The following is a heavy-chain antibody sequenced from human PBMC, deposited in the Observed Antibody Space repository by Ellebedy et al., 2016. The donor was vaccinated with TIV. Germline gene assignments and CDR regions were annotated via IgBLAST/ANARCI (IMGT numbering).Heavy chain of an antibody. CDR2: ISHDGSSQ. CDR1: GFTFASYA. V-gene: IGHV3-30-3*01. J-gene: IGHJ4*02. CDR3: VRGSGSGNHFEF. Sequence: GESLKISCVASGFTFASYAMHWVRQAPGKGLEWVAVISHDGSSQYYADSVKGRFTVSRDNSMTTVYLEMNSLRAEDTAIYYCVRGSGSGNHFEFWGQGTLVAVSS. D-gene: IGHD6-19*01.